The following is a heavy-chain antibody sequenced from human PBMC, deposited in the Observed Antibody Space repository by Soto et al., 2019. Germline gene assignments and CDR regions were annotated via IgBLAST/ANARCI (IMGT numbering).Heavy chain of an antibody. CDR3: ARDPNDYVWALDY. CDR1: GFTFTSYS. CDR2: ISSTGNNE. V-gene: IGHV3-30-3*01. Sequence: QAGGSLRLSCAASGFTFTSYSIHWVRQAPGKGLEWVAVISSTGNNEYYADSVKGRFTLSRDTSKNTVYLQMNSLRAEDTAVYYCARDPNDYVWALDYWGQGTLVTVPQ. J-gene: IGHJ4*02. D-gene: IGHD3-16*01.